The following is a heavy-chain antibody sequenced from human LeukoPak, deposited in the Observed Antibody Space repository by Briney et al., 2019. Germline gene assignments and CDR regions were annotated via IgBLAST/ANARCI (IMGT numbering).Heavy chain of an antibody. CDR1: GFTFDDYA. D-gene: IGHD1-1*01. J-gene: IGHJ4*02. CDR2: ISWNSGSI. Sequence: GGSLRLSCAASGFTFDDYAMHWVRQAPGKGLEWVSGISWNSGSIGYADSVKGRFTISRDNAKNSLYLQMNSLRAEDMALYYCAKGGTGTLFYPLPLDYWGQGTLVTVSS. CDR3: AKGGTGTLFYPLPLDY. V-gene: IGHV3-9*03.